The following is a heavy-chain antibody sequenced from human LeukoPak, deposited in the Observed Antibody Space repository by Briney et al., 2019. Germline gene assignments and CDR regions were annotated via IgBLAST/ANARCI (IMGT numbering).Heavy chain of an antibody. D-gene: IGHD1-14*01. CDR2: ILSSGST. Sequence: SETLSLTCTVSSGSINNYYWSWIRQTPGKGLEWIGYILSSGSTNYNPSVKSRVILSVDTSKNQFSLKLSSVTAADTAVYYCARTNQISETAFDIWGQGTMVIVPS. J-gene: IGHJ3*02. CDR1: SGSINNYY. CDR3: ARTNQISETAFDI. V-gene: IGHV4-59*01.